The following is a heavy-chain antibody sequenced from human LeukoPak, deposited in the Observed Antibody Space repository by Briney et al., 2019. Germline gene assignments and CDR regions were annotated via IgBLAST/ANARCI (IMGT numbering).Heavy chain of an antibody. D-gene: IGHD3-22*01. Sequence: GGSLRLSCAASGFTFSSYAMTWVRQAPGKGLEWVANIKHDGSEKNYVDSVKGRFTISRDNAKNSLYLQMNSLRAEDTAVYYCATPLDYYDRSDSHQGGDWGQGTLVTVSS. V-gene: IGHV3-7*03. CDR3: ATPLDYYDRSDSHQGGD. CDR1: GFTFSSYA. CDR2: IKHDGSEK. J-gene: IGHJ4*02.